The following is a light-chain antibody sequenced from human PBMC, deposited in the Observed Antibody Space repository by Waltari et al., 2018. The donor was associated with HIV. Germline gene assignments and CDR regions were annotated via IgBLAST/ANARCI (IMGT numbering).Light chain of an antibody. CDR3: QQYVTSPIT. CDR1: HSLSNNY. Sequence: ENVLTQSPGTLSLSPGERVTLSCRASHSLSNNYLAWYQQKPGQAPRLLIYDASSRATGIPDRFSGSGSGTDFTLTISRLEPEDFAVYYCQQYVTSPITFGQGTRLDIK. V-gene: IGKV3-20*01. J-gene: IGKJ5*01. CDR2: DAS.